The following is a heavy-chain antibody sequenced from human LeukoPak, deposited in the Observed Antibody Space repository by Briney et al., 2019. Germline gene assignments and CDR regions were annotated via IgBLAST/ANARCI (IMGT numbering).Heavy chain of an antibody. CDR1: GGSISSSSYY. CDR2: IYYSGST. V-gene: IGHV4-39*01. J-gene: IGHJ4*02. D-gene: IGHD3-10*01. Sequence: SETLSLTCTVSGGSISSSSYYWGWTRQPPGKGLEWIGSIYYSGSTYYNPSLKSRVTISVDTSKNQFSLKLSSVTAADTAVYYCAVADGYGPFDYWGQGTLVTVSS. CDR3: AVADGYGPFDY.